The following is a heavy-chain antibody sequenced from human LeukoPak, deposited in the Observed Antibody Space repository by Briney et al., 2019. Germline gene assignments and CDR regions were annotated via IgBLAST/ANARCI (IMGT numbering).Heavy chain of an antibody. V-gene: IGHV4-4*07. CDR1: GGSISSYY. Sequence: SETLSLTCTVSGGSISSYYRSWIRQPAGKGLEWIGRIYTSGSTNYNPSLKSRVTMSVDTSKNQFSLKLSSVTAADTAVYYCARVGSSSSPVGKYYYYYYMDVWGKGTTVTVSS. D-gene: IGHD6-13*01. CDR2: IYTSGST. J-gene: IGHJ6*03. CDR3: ARVGSSSSPVGKYYYYYYMDV.